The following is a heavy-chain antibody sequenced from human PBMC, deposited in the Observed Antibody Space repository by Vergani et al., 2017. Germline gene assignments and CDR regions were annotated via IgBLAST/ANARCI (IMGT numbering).Heavy chain of an antibody. CDR2: ISAYNCNT. D-gene: IGHD5-18*01. Sequence: QVQLVQSGAEVKKPGASVKVSCKASGYTFTSYGISWVRQAPGQGLEWMGWISAYNCNTNYAQKLQGRVTMTTDTSTSTAYMELRSLRSDDTAVYYCAGDTGDSYGFFHPPEYYYYMDVWGKGTTVTVSS. CDR1: GYTFTSYG. J-gene: IGHJ6*03. CDR3: AGDTGDSYGFFHPPEYYYYMDV. V-gene: IGHV1-18*04.